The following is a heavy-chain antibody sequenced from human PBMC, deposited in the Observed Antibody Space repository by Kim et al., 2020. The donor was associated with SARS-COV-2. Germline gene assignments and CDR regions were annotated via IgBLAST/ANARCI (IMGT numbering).Heavy chain of an antibody. V-gene: IGHV3-23*01. D-gene: IGHD3-9*01. J-gene: IGHJ4*02. CDR2: ISGSGGST. Sequence: GGSLRLSCAASGFTFSSYAMSWVRQAPGKGLEWVSAISGSGGSTYYADSVKGRFTISRDNSKNTLYLQMNSLRAADTAVDYCAKDSRRLRYCDWFCDYWGQGTLVTVSS. CDR3: AKDSRRLRYCDWFCDY. CDR1: GFTFSSYA.